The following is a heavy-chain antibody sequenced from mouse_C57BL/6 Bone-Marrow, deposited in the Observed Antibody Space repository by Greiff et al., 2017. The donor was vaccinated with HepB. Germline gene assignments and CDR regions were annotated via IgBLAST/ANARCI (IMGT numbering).Heavy chain of an antibody. Sequence: QVQLKQSGAELVKPGASVKISCKASGYAFSSYWMNWVKQRPGKGLEWIGQIYPGDGDTNYNGKFKGKATLTADKSSSTAYMQLSSLTSEDSAVYFCARSGYITTVVATDYAMDYWGQGTSVTVSS. CDR1: GYAFSSYW. V-gene: IGHV1-80*01. CDR3: ARSGYITTVVATDYAMDY. CDR2: IYPGDGDT. J-gene: IGHJ4*01. D-gene: IGHD1-1*01.